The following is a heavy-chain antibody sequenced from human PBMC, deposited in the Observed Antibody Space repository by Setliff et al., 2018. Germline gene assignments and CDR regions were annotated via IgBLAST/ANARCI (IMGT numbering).Heavy chain of an antibody. J-gene: IGHJ5*02. CDR1: GGSISSYY. D-gene: IGHD3-22*01. CDR3: AREGLGTMIAIDP. Sequence: PSETLSLTCTVSGGSISSYYWSWIRQPAGKGLEWIGHIYIGGSANYNPSLKSRVTMSIDTSKNQFSLKLSSVTAADTAVYYCAREGLGTMIAIDPWGQGTLVTVSS. CDR2: IYIGGSA. V-gene: IGHV4-4*07.